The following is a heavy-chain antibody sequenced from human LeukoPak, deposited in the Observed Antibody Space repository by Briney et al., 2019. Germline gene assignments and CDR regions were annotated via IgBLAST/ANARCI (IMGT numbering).Heavy chain of an antibody. V-gene: IGHV3-21*01. CDR1: GFTFSSYG. Sequence: GGSLRLSCAASGFTFSSYGMHWVRPAPGKGLEWVSAITATSLHIYYADSVKGRFTISRDNAKNSLYLQMNSLRVEDTALYYCARVRSVGGNPHAFNIWGQGTMVTVSS. J-gene: IGHJ3*02. D-gene: IGHD4-23*01. CDR2: ITATSLHI. CDR3: ARVRSVGGNPHAFNI.